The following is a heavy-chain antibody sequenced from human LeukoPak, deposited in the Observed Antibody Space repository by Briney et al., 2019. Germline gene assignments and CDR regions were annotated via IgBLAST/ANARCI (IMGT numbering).Heavy chain of an antibody. J-gene: IGHJ6*04. Sequence: VASVKVSCKASGYTFTSYGISWVRQAPGQGLEWMGWISAYNGNTNYAQKLQGRVTMTTDTSTSTAYMELRSLRSDDTAVYYCARGYCSGGSCCPSSLGMDVWGKGTTVTVSS. D-gene: IGHD2-15*01. V-gene: IGHV1-18*04. CDR3: ARGYCSGGSCCPSSLGMDV. CDR2: ISAYNGNT. CDR1: GYTFTSYG.